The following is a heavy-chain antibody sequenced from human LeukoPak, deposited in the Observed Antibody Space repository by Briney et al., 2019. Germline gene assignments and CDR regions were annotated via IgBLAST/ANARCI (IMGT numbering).Heavy chain of an antibody. CDR2: IIPIFGTA. D-gene: IGHD3-22*01. J-gene: IGHJ4*02. CDR1: GGTFSSYA. Sequence: SVKVSCKASGGTFSSYAISWVRQAPGQGLEWMGGIIPIFGTANYAQKFQGRVTITADESTSIAYMELSSLRSEDTAVYYCARDPELDYYDSSGYAHFEYWGQGTLVTVSS. CDR3: ARDPELDYYDSSGYAHFEY. V-gene: IGHV1-69*13.